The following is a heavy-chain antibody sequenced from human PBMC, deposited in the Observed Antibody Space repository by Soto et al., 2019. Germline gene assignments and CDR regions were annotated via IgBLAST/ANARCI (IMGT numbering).Heavy chain of an antibody. V-gene: IGHV1-69*01. CDR1: GGTFSSYA. CDR3: ASCSFILRRYYYGMDV. J-gene: IGHJ6*02. CDR2: VIPIFGTA. Sequence: QVQLVQSGAEVKKPGSSVKVSCKASGGTFSSYAISWVRQAPGQGLEWMGGVIPIFGTANYAQKFQGRDTITADDSTSTAYIELSSLRSEDTAVYYCASCSFILRRYYYGMDVWGQGTTVTVSS. D-gene: IGHD1-26*01.